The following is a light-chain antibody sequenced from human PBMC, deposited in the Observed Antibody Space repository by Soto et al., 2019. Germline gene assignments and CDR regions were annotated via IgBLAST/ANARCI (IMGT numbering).Light chain of an antibody. J-gene: IGKJ1*01. Sequence: IVITKSPAPLSGSTMENATLSCRASQSISSLKLAWYQQHPGQAPRLIMYGASKRATGIPARFSGSGSGTECTLTISSLQPDDGATYYCQQYNSYTWTFGQGTKVDIK. CDR1: QSISSLK. V-gene: IGKV3-15*01. CDR3: QQYNSYTWT. CDR2: GAS.